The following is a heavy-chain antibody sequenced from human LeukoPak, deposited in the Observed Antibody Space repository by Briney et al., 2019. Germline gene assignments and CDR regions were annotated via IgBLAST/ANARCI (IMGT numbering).Heavy chain of an antibody. V-gene: IGHV3-49*04. J-gene: IGHJ4*02. CDR2: IRSKTYGGTT. CDR3: TRTYSSSWSWYFDY. Sequence: GGSLRLSCTTSGLTIGDDAVSWVRQAPGKGLEWIGFIRSKTYGGTTEYAASVNGRFTISRDDSKSIAYLQMNSLETEDTAVYYCTRTYSSSWSWYFDYWGQGTLVTVSS. D-gene: IGHD6-13*01. CDR1: GLTIGDDA.